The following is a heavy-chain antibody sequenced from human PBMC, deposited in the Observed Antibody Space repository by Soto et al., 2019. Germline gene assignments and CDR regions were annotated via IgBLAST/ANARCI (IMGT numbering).Heavy chain of an antibody. CDR2: INHSGST. Sequence: SETLSLTCAVYGGSFSGYYWSWIRQPPGKGLEWIGEINHSGSTNYNPSLKSRVTISVDTSKNQFSLKLSSVTAADTAVYYCARGLSTLKWLVPGDYFDYWGQGTLVTVSS. D-gene: IGHD6-19*01. V-gene: IGHV4-34*01. CDR3: ARGLSTLKWLVPGDYFDY. J-gene: IGHJ4*02. CDR1: GGSFSGYY.